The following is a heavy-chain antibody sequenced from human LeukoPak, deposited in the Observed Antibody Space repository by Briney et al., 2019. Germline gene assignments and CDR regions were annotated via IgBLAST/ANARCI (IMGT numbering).Heavy chain of an antibody. V-gene: IGHV4-39*01. CDR2: IFYSGTT. CDR3: ARLRRRDGYNFFATDAFDI. CDR1: GGSIGSSSYY. D-gene: IGHD5-24*01. J-gene: IGHJ3*02. Sequence: SETLSLTCTVSGGSIGSSSYYWGWIRQPPGKGLEWIGSIFYSGTTYYNPSLKSRVTISVVTSKNQFSLKLTSVTAADTAVYYSARLRRRDGYNFFATDAFDIWGQGTMVTVSS.